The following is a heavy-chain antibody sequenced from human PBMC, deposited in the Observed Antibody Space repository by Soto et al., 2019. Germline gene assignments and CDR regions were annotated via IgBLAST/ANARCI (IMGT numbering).Heavy chain of an antibody. CDR2: IYYSGST. CDR1: VGSISSGDYY. Sequence: SETLSLTCTASVGSISSGDYYWSWIRQPPGKGLEWIGYIYYSGSTYYNPSLKSRVTISVDTSKNQFSLKLSSVTAADTAVYYCARAVTIFGVVNNWFDPWGQGTLVTV. D-gene: IGHD3-3*01. V-gene: IGHV4-30-4*01. J-gene: IGHJ5*02. CDR3: ARAVTIFGVVNNWFDP.